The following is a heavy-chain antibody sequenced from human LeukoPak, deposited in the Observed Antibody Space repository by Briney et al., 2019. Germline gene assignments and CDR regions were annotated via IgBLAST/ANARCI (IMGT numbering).Heavy chain of an antibody. J-gene: IGHJ6*03. Sequence: PGGYLRLSCAASGFIFSLYSMNWVRQAPGKGLEWVSSISSSSSYIYYADSVKGRFTISRHNAKNSLYLQMNSLRAEDTAVYYCARRELFYYYYMDVWGKGTTVTISS. CDR3: ARRELFYYYYMDV. D-gene: IGHD3-10*01. V-gene: IGHV3-21*01. CDR2: ISSSSSYI. CDR1: GFIFSLYS.